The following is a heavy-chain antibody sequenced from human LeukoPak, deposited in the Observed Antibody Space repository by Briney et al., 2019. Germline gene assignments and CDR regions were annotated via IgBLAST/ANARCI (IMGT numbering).Heavy chain of an antibody. CDR3: TREDVEVGAFDI. D-gene: IGHD1-1*01. Sequence: GGSLRLSCTASGFTFGDYAISWVRQAPGKGLEWVGFIRSKAYGGTTEYAASVKGRFTISRDDSKSIAYLQMNSLKTEDTAVYYCTREDVEVGAFDIWGQGTMVTVSS. J-gene: IGHJ3*02. V-gene: IGHV3-49*04. CDR2: IRSKAYGGTT. CDR1: GFTFGDYA.